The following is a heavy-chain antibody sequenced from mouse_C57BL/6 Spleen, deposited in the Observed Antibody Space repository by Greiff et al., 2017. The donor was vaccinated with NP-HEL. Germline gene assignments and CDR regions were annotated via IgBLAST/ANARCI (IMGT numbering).Heavy chain of an antibody. V-gene: IGHV1-80*01. CDR2: IYPGDGDT. J-gene: IGHJ4*01. Sequence: QVQLQQSGAELVKPGASVKISCKASGYAFSSYWMNWVKQRPGKGLEWIGQIYPGDGDTNYNGKFKGKATLTADKSSSTAYMQLSSLTSEDSAVYFCARWDYYGSRPYYAMDYWGQGTSVTVSS. CDR3: ARWDYYGSRPYYAMDY. CDR1: GYAFSSYW. D-gene: IGHD1-1*01.